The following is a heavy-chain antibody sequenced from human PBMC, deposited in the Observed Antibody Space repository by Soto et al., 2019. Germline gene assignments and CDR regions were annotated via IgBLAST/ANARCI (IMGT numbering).Heavy chain of an antibody. Sequence: PGGSLRLSCAASGFTFSSYGMHWVRQAPGKGLEWVAVISYDGSNKYYADSVKGRFTISRDNSKNTLYLQMNSLRAEDTATYYCARDLALAGNYWGQGVLVTVSS. J-gene: IGHJ4*02. CDR3: ARDLALAGNY. V-gene: IGHV3-30*03. CDR2: ISYDGSNK. D-gene: IGHD6-19*01. CDR1: GFTFSSYG.